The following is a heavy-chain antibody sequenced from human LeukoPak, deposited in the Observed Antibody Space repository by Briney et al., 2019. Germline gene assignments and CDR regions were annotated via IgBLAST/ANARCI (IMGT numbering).Heavy chain of an antibody. J-gene: IGHJ4*02. V-gene: IGHV3-9*01. CDR3: EKGSYGSGSYVDY. D-gene: IGHD3-10*01. CDR1: GFTFDYYA. CDR2: ISWNRGYI. Sequence: GGSLSLSCAASGFTFDYYAMHWVRQAPGKGLDWVAGISWNRGYIGYEDSVKGRFTISIDNAKTSLYLQMNSLRAEDTALYYCEKGSYGSGSYVDYWGQGTLITVSS.